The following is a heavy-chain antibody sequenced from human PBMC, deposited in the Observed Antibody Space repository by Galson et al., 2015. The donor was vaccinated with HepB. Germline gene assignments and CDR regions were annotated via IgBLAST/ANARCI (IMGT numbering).Heavy chain of an antibody. CDR1: GFPFDDFT. Sequence: SLRLSCAASGFPFDDFTMHWVRQAPGKGLEWVSLIRWDGNNTHYADSVKGRFTISRDNSRNSLYLQMNSLRTEDTALYYCAKDLYPCGGDRYSEFHLGMDVWGQGTTVTVSS. CDR3: AKDLYPCGGDRYSEFHLGMDV. V-gene: IGHV3-43*01. D-gene: IGHD2-21*01. CDR2: IRWDGNNT. J-gene: IGHJ6*02.